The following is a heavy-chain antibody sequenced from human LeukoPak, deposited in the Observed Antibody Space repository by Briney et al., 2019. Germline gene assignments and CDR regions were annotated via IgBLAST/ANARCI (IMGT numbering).Heavy chain of an antibody. CDR3: AKSLTTVTTSPFDY. CDR2: ISGSGGST. V-gene: IGHV3-23*01. Sequence: GGSLRLSCAASGFTFSSYAMGWVRQAPGKGLEWVSAISGSGGSTYYADSVKGRFTISRDNSKNTLYLQMNSLRAEDTAVYYRAKSLTTVTTSPFDYWGQGTLVTVSS. D-gene: IGHD4-17*01. J-gene: IGHJ4*02. CDR1: GFTFSSYA.